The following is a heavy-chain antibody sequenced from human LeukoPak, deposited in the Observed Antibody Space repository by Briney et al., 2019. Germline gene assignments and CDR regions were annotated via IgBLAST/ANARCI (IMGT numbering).Heavy chain of an antibody. CDR2: IYYSGST. V-gene: IGHV4-59*01. D-gene: IGHD3-3*01. Sequence: SETLSLTCTVSGGSISSYYWSWIQQPPGKGLEWIGYIYYSGSTNYNPSLKSRVTISVDTSKNQFSLKLSSVTAADTAVYYCARVYYDFWSGHRTNYYMDVWGKGTTVTVSS. CDR3: ARVYYDFWSGHRTNYYMDV. J-gene: IGHJ6*03. CDR1: GGSISSYY.